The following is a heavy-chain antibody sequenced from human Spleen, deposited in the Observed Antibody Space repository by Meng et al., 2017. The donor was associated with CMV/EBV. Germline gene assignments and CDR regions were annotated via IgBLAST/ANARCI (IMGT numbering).Heavy chain of an antibody. CDR3: ARGGRQLAPDY. J-gene: IGHJ4*02. CDR2: IYYSGST. V-gene: IGHV4-30-4*08. D-gene: IGHD6-6*01. CDR1: GCSLSRGDYS. Sequence: CPVSGCSLSRGDYSWSWIRQPPGKGLEWIGYIYYSGSTYYNPSLKSRVTISVDTSKNQFSLKLSSVTAADTAVYYCARGGRQLAPDYWGQGTLVTVSS.